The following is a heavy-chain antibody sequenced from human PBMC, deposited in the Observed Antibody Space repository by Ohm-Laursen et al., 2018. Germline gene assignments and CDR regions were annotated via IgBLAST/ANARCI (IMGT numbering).Heavy chain of an antibody. V-gene: IGHV1-8*01. CDR2: MNPNNDDT. CDR1: GYSFTSYD. Sequence: ASSVKVSCKTSGYSFTSYDINWVRQATGQGLEWMGWMNPNNDDTGYAQKFQGRITMTRDTSTSTVYMELSSLRSDDTAVYYCARAQPDYGYYFDYWGQGTLVTVSS. D-gene: IGHD3-10*01. CDR3: ARAQPDYGYYFDY. J-gene: IGHJ4*02.